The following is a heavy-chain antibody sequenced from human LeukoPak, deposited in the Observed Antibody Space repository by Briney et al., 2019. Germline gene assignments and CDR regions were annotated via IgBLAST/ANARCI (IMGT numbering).Heavy chain of an antibody. CDR1: GYTFTSYG. J-gene: IGHJ4*02. D-gene: IGHD3-3*01. V-gene: IGHV1-18*01. CDR2: ISAYSGNT. Sequence: ASVKVSCKASGYTFTSYGISWVRQAPGQGLEWMGWISAYSGNTNYAQKLQGRVTMTTDTSTSTAYMELRSLRSDDTAVYYCAKVSAEWLLDYWGQGTLVTVSS. CDR3: AKVSAEWLLDY.